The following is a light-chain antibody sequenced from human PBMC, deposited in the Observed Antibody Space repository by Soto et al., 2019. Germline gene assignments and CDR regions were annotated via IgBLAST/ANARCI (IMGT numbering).Light chain of an antibody. CDR2: GAS. J-gene: IGKJ2*01. CDR3: QQYSSSPNT. V-gene: IGKV3-20*01. Sequence: EIVLTQSPGTLSLSPGERATLSCRASQSVSSSYLAWYQQKPGQAPRLLIYGASSRATGIPDSFSGSGSGTYFPLTISSLEPEDFAVYYCQQYSSSPNTFGHVTKLEIK. CDR1: QSVSSSY.